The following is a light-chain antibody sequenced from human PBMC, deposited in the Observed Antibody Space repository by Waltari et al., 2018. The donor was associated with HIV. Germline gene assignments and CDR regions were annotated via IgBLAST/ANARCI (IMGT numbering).Light chain of an antibody. Sequence: EIVLTQSPATLSLSPGQRVTMSCRASQNISNYLAWYQQRPGQTPRLLIYDASNRATGVPARFSGSGSGTDFTLTISSLEPEDFAVYYCQQRRRTFGLGTKLEIK. J-gene: IGKJ1*01. CDR3: QQRRRT. V-gene: IGKV3-11*01. CDR1: QNISNY. CDR2: DAS.